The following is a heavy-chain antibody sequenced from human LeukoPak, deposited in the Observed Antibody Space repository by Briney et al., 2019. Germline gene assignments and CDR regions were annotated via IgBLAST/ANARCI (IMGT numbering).Heavy chain of an antibody. D-gene: IGHD3-10*01. CDR3: AKAKYYGSGSYHYYYGMDV. V-gene: IGHV3-23*01. CDR2: ISGSGGST. Sequence: GGSLRLSCAASGFTFSSYSMNWVRQAPGKGLEWVSAISGSGGSTYYADSVKGRFTISRDNSKNTLYLQMNSLRAEDTAVYYCAKAKYYGSGSYHYYYGMDVWGQGTTVTVSS. CDR1: GFTFSSYS. J-gene: IGHJ6*02.